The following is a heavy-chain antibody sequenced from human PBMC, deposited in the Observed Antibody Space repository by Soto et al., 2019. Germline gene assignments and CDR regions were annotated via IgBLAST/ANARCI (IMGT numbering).Heavy chain of an antibody. CDR1: GAGDTFSNYG. J-gene: IGHJ4*02. V-gene: IGHV1-69*06. CDR2: TIPAFGTA. CDR3: SRNDKTALPPLDS. D-gene: IGHD1-1*01. Sequence: QVHLVQSGAEVKSPGSAVKVSCKVSGAGDTFSNYGLNWMRQAPGQGLEWMGGTIPAFGTANYAQKFQGRVTITADTSTTTAYMELSSLRSDDTAVYYCSRNDKTALPPLDSWGQGTLVSVSS.